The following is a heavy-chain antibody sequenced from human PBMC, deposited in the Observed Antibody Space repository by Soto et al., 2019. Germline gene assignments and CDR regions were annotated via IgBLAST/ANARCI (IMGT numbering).Heavy chain of an antibody. CDR1: GGYFRGYC. CDR3: ARGRFNPYTAMVKVWFDP. D-gene: IGHD5-18*01. V-gene: IGHV4-34*01. J-gene: IGHJ5*02. Sequence: SETRSLTCAVYGGYFRGYCCSWIRRPQAKGLEWIGGMNRRGSTNYNPSPKSRVTISVDTSKNQFSLKLSSVTAADTAVYYCARGRFNPYTAMVKVWFDPWGQGTLVTVSS. CDR2: MNRRGST.